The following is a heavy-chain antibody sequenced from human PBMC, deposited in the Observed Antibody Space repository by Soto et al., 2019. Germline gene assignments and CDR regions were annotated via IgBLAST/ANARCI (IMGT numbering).Heavy chain of an antibody. CDR2: IYSGGST. J-gene: IGHJ4*02. CDR3: ARDVVGRFYFDY. CDR1: GFTVSSNY. Sequence: GGSLRLSCAASGFTVSSNYMSWVRQAPGKGLEWVSVIYSGGSTYYADSVKGRFTISRDNSKNTLYLQMNSLRAEGTAVYYCARDVVGRFYFDYWGQGTLVTVSS. V-gene: IGHV3-53*01.